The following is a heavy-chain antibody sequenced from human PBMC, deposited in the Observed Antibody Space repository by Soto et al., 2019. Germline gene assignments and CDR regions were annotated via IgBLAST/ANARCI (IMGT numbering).Heavy chain of an antibody. J-gene: IGHJ6*03. V-gene: IGHV3-23*01. CDR1: GFIFSNYA. CDR2: RGSGGST. CDR3: AKFRRPTYDFYYMDA. Sequence: EVQLLESGGGVVQPGGSLTLSCAASGFIFSNYAMTWVRQAPGKGLEWVSSRGSGGSTYQADSVKGRFIISRDNSKNMLYLQMDSLRAEDTAVYYCAKFRRPTYDFYYMDAWGKGTTVIVS.